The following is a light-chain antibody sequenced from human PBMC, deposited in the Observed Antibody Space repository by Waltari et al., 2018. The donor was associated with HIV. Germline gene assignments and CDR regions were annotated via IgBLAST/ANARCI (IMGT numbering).Light chain of an antibody. Sequence: QPALTQPAPVSGSPGRSTPTSCTGTSSDVGRYNLVSWYQQHPGKAPKLMIYEGSKRPSGVSNRFSGSKSGNTASLTISGLQAEDEADYYCCSYAGSSTWVFGGGTKLTVL. J-gene: IGLJ3*02. V-gene: IGLV2-23*01. CDR1: SSDVGRYNL. CDR2: EGS. CDR3: CSYAGSSTWV.